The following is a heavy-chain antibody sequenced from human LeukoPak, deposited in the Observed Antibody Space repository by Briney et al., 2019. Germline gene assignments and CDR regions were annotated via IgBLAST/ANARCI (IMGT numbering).Heavy chain of an antibody. J-gene: IGHJ4*02. CDR3: ARYPGLEGTGSRGAFDY. CDR1: GRSISSYY. Sequence: SETLSLTCTVSGRSISSYYWSWIRQPPGQGLEWIGYIYYSGSTTYNPSLKSRVTISVDTSKNQFSLKLNSVTAADTAVYYCARYPGLEGTGSRGAFDYWGQGALVTVSS. D-gene: IGHD3-10*01. V-gene: IGHV4-59*01. CDR2: IYYSGST.